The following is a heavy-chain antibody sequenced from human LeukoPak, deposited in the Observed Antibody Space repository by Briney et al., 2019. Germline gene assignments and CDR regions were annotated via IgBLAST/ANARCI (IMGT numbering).Heavy chain of an antibody. Sequence: PGGSLRLSCAASGFTFSDYYMSWIRQAPGKGLEWVSYISSSGSTIYYADSVKGRFTISRDNAKNSLYLQMNSLRAEDTAVYYCARARQLVRSYYYGMDVWGQGTTVTVSS. D-gene: IGHD6-6*01. J-gene: IGHJ6*02. CDR2: ISSSGSTI. V-gene: IGHV3-11*01. CDR1: GFTFSDYY. CDR3: ARARQLVRSYYYGMDV.